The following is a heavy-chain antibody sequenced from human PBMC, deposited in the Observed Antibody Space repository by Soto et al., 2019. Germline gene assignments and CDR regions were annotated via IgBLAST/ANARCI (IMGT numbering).Heavy chain of an antibody. Sequence: GGSLRLSCAASGFTFSSYAMHWVRQAPGKGLEWVAVISYDGSNKYYADSVKGRFTISRDNSKNTLYLQMNSLRAEDTAVYYCARSTAGSATKDFDYWGQGTLVTVPS. CDR2: ISYDGSNK. CDR3: ARSTAGSATKDFDY. CDR1: GFTFSSYA. V-gene: IGHV3-30-3*01. J-gene: IGHJ4*02.